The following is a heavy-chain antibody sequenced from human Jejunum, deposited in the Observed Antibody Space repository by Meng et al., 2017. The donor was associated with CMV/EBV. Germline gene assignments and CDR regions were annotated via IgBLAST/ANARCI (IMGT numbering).Heavy chain of an antibody. CDR3: AKLAFYDTSGYYVVDYFDF. V-gene: IGHV3-23*01. Sequence: SNVGMTWVRKAQGKGLEWVSGISASGVSRYYADSVKGRFTLSRDNSRNTVYLHMDRLSADDTAVYYCAKLAFYDTSGYYVVDYFDFWGQGTLVTVSS. J-gene: IGHJ4*02. CDR1: SNVG. CDR2: ISASGVSR. D-gene: IGHD3-22*01.